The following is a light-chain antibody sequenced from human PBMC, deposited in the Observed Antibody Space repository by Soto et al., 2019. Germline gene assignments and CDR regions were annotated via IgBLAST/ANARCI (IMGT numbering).Light chain of an antibody. V-gene: IGKV1-5*01. J-gene: IGKJ2*01. Sequence: DIQMTQSPSTLSASVGARVTITCRASQSISSWLAWNQQKPGKAPKLLIYDASSLESGVPSRFSGSGSGTEFALTISSLQPDDFATYYCQQYNSFPYTFAQGTKLEIK. CDR1: QSISSW. CDR3: QQYNSFPYT. CDR2: DAS.